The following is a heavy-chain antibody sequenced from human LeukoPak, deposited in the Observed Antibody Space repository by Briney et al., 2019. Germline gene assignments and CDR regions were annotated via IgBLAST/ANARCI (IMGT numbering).Heavy chain of an antibody. V-gene: IGHV3-23*01. CDR1: GFTFSSYG. D-gene: IGHD1/OR15-1a*01. CDR3: ARTLWGNNYQYDY. J-gene: IGHJ4*02. CDR2: ISGSGGST. Sequence: GGTLRLSCAASGFTFSSYGMSWVRQAPGKGLEWVSAISGSGGSTYYADSVKGRFTISRENSKNTLYLQMTSLRAEDTAMYYCARTLWGNNYQYDYWGQGTLVTVSS.